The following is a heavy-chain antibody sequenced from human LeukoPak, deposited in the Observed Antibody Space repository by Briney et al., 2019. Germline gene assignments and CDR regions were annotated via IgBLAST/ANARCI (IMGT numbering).Heavy chain of an antibody. V-gene: IGHV3-21*01. CDR3: ASTRGMDVYYYGSGSYSTDAFDI. CDR2: ISSSSSYI. D-gene: IGHD3-10*01. CDR1: GFTFSSYS. J-gene: IGHJ3*02. Sequence: PGGSLRLSCAASGFTFSSYSMNWVRQAPGKGLEWVSSISSSSSYIYYADSAKGRFTISRDNAKNSLYLQMNSLRAEDTAVYYCASTRGMDVYYYGSGSYSTDAFDIWGQGTMVTVSS.